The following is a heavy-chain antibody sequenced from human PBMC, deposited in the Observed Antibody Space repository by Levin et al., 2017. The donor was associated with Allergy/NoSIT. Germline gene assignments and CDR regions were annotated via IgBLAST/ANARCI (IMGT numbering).Heavy chain of an antibody. J-gene: IGHJ4*02. CDR1: GDSISSTSFY. CDR3: VRLRVNDFDIWGGLIDY. V-gene: IGHV4-39*01. D-gene: IGHD3-3*01. CDR2: IYYTGSS. Sequence: PSETLSLTCTVSGDSISSTSFYWGWIRQSPGKGLEWIGSIYYTGSSYNSPSLHGRVTMSVDTSKNVFSLKLSSVTAADRAVYYCVRLRVNDFDIWGGLIDYWGQGTLVTVSS.